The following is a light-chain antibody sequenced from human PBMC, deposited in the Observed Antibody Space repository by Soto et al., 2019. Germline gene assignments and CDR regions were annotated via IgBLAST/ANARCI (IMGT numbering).Light chain of an antibody. Sequence: QSALTQPASVSGSPGQSITISCTGTSSDVGYYNYVSWYQQHPGKAPKLMIYEVSNRPSGVSNRFSGSKSGNTASLPISGLQAEDEADYYCSSYTSSSTVIFGGGTKLTVL. CDR2: EVS. CDR3: SSYTSSSTVI. J-gene: IGLJ2*01. CDR1: SSDVGYYNY. V-gene: IGLV2-14*01.